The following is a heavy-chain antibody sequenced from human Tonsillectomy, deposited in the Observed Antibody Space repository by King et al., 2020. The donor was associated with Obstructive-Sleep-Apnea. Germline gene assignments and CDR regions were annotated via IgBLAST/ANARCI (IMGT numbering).Heavy chain of an antibody. V-gene: IGHV4-59*08. CDR1: GDSLSSYY. CDR3: ARNTEPYYSDGMDV. CDR2: IYYSGST. J-gene: IGHJ6*02. D-gene: IGHD1-26*01. Sequence: VQLQESGPGLVKPSETLSLTCTVSGDSLSSYYWCWIRQPPEKGLEWIGYIYYSGSTKYNPSLKSRVTISVDTTKNQFSLKLSSVTSADPAVYDCARNTEPYYSDGMDVWGQGTPVTVSS.